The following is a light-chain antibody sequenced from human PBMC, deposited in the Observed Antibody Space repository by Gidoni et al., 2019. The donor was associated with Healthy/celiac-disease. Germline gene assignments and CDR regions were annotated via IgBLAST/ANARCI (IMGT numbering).Light chain of an antibody. J-gene: IGKJ4*01. Sequence: RLLIYDASNRATGLPARFSGSGSVTVFTPTISSLEPEDFAVYYCQQRSNWLTFGGGTKVEIK. V-gene: IGKV3-11*01. CDR2: DAS. CDR3: QQRSNWLT.